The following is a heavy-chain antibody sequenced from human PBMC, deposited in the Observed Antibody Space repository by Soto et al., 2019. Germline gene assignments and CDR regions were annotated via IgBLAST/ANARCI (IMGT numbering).Heavy chain of an antibody. CDR3: THHGYYSYGMDV. CDR1: RFSLSTSGVG. V-gene: IGHV2-5*02. CDR2: IFWDDDK. Sequence: QITLKESGPTLVKPTQTLTLTCTFSRFSLSTSGVGVGWIRQPPGKALEWLALIFWDDDKRYSPSLKSRLTITKDTSKNQVVLTMTNMDPVDAATYYCTHHGYYSYGMDVWGQGTTVTVSS. J-gene: IGHJ6*02.